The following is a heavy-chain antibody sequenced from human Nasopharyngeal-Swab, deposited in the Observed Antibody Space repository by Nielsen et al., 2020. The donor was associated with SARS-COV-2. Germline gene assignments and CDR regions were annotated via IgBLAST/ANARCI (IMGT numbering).Heavy chain of an antibody. J-gene: IGHJ1*01. Sequence: SLKISCAASGFTFTNYIMHWVRQTPGKGLEWVAVISVDGNIQFYADFAKGRFTISRDNPQNTLFLQMNSLTSEDTAVYHCARGALSGITYAEYFQSWGQGTLASVSS. CDR3: ARGALSGITYAEYFQS. D-gene: IGHD1-26*01. V-gene: IGHV3-30-3*01. CDR1: GFTFTNYI. CDR2: ISVDGNIQ.